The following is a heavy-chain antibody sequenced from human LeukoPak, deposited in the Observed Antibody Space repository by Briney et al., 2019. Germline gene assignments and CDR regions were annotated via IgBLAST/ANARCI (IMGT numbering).Heavy chain of an antibody. CDR1: GFTVGSNY. J-gene: IGHJ3*02. V-gene: IGHV3-53*01. Sequence: PGRSLRLSCAASGFTVGSNYIGWVRHAPGGWLEWVSIIYSGGSTFYADSVKGRFTISRDNSKNTLYLQMNSLRAEDTAVYYCARGGSYLSAFDIWGQGTMVTVSS. CDR2: IYSGGST. D-gene: IGHD1-26*01. CDR3: ARGGSYLSAFDI.